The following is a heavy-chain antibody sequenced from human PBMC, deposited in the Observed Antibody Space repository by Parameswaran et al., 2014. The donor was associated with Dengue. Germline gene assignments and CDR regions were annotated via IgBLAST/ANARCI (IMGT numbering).Heavy chain of an antibody. CDR3: AKTGPRTPTGWLDP. CDR1: GFTFSNHA. CDR2: ISARGGTT. V-gene: IGHV3-23*01. J-gene: IGHJ5*02. Sequence: GESLKISCAASGFTFSNHAMNWVRQAPGKGLEWVSGISARGGTTHYADSVKGRFTIARDNSKNTLYMQMNSLRAEDTAVYYCAKTGPRTPTGWLDPWGQGTLVTVSS.